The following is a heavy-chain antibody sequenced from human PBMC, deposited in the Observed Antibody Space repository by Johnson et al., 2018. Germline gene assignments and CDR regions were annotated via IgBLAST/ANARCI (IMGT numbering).Heavy chain of an antibody. Sequence: EVQLVESGGGLVKXGGSLRLSCAASGFTFSSYSMNWVRQAPGKGLEWVSSISSSSSYIYNADSMKGRFTISRDNAKNSLHLQRNSLRAEETAVYYCARSQSAYYGDYVGAEYFQHWGQGTLVTVSS. CDR2: ISSSSSYI. CDR3: ARSQSAYYGDYVGAEYFQH. CDR1: GFTFSSYS. J-gene: IGHJ1*01. D-gene: IGHD4-17*01. V-gene: IGHV3-21*01.